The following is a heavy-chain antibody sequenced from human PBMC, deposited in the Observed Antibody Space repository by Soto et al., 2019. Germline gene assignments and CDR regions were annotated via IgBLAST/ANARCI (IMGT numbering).Heavy chain of an antibody. D-gene: IGHD1-1*01. J-gene: IGHJ6*02. CDR3: ARDLWVEPELYYYGMDV. Sequence: SETLSLTCTVSGDSISSADYYWSWIRQTPGKGLEWIGHIFYSGTTYYNPSLKSRLTISVDTSKNHFSLRLTSVTAADTAVYYCARDLWVEPELYYYGMDVWGQGTTVTVS. V-gene: IGHV4-30-4*01. CDR2: IFYSGTT. CDR1: GDSISSADYY.